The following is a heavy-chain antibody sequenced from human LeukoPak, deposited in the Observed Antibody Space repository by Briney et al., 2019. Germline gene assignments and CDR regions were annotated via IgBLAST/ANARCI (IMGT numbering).Heavy chain of an antibody. V-gene: IGHV3-9*01. CDR1: GFTFSNYF. D-gene: IGHD3-3*01. J-gene: IGHJ4*02. Sequence: GGSLRLSCAASGFTFSNYFMHWVRQAPGKGLEWVSGISWNSGSIGYADSVKGRFTISRDNAKNSLYLQMNSLRAEDTALYYCAKDGSYDFWSGYYLNWGQGTLVTVSS. CDR2: ISWNSGSI. CDR3: AKDGSYDFWSGYYLN.